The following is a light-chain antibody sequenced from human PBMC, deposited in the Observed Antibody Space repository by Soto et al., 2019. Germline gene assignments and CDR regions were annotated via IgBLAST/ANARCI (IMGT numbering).Light chain of an antibody. CDR2: DAS. CDR1: QSVSKY. V-gene: IGKV3-11*01. Sequence: VLTQSPVTLSLSPGDTATLSCRASQSVSKYLAWYQQKPGQPLRLLVFDASHRATGIPARFSGSGSWTDFSLTISSLEPEDFAVYFCQQRSPWPPLTFGEGTKVEF. J-gene: IGKJ4*02. CDR3: QQRSPWPPLT.